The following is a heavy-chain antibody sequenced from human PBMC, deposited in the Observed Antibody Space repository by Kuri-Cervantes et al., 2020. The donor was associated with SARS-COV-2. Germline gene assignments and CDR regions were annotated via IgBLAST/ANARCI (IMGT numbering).Heavy chain of an antibody. Sequence: SETLSLTCAVYGGSFSGYYWNWIRQPPGKGLEWIGEINHSGSTNYNPSPKSRVTISVDTTKNQFSLMLSSVTAADTAVYYCARRLRGYSYGYGVYYFDYWGQGTLVTVSS. CDR3: ARRLRGYSYGYGVYYFDY. CDR2: INHSGST. V-gene: IGHV4-34*01. D-gene: IGHD5-18*01. CDR1: GGSFSGYY. J-gene: IGHJ4*02.